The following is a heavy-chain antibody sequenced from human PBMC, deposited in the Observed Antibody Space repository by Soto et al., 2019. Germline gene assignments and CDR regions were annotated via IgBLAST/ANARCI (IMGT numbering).Heavy chain of an antibody. CDR2: IWSDGDNK. D-gene: IGHD2-21*02. V-gene: IGHV3-33*01. CDR1: GFTFSNYGFTFGNYG. J-gene: IGHJ4*02. CDR3: ASYCGGACYSGTY. Sequence: QVQLVASGGGVVQPGRSLRLSCAASGFTFSNYGFTFGNYGIHWARQTPGKGLEWVAVIWSDGDNKYYAQSVKGRFTISRDNSKNTVYLQMDSLRADDTAVYYCASYCGGACYSGTYWGQGTMVTVSS.